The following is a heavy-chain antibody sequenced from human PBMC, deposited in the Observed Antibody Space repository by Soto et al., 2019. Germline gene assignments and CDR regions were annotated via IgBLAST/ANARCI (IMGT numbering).Heavy chain of an antibody. Sequence: QVQLVQSGAEVKKPGASVKVSCKASGYTFTTYFMHWVRQAPAQGLEWMGIINPGGGSTIYAQKFQGRVTMTRDTSTSKVYMELSSLRSEDTAVFYCARSFSSGSTTYFDYWGQGTLVTVSS. J-gene: IGHJ4*02. CDR3: ARSFSSGSTTYFDY. V-gene: IGHV1-46*01. D-gene: IGHD3-22*01. CDR2: INPGGGST. CDR1: GYTFTTYF.